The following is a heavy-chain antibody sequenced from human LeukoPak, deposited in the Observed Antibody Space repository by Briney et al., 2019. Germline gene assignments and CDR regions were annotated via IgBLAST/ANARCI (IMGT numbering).Heavy chain of an antibody. J-gene: IGHJ3*02. CDR2: ISGSGGST. CDR1: GFTFSSYA. CDR3: AKDGSVLLWFGESDAFDI. D-gene: IGHD3-10*01. Sequence: GGSLRLSCAASGFTFSSYAMSCVRQAPGKGLEWVSAISGSGGSTYYADSAKGRFTISRDNSKNTLYLQMDSLRAEDTAVYYCAKDGSVLLWFGESDAFDIWGQGTMVTVSS. V-gene: IGHV3-23*01.